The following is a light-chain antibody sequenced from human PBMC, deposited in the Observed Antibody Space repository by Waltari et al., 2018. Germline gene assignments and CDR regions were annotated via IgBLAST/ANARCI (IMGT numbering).Light chain of an antibody. V-gene: IGLV4-69*01. CDR3: QTGGHGTWV. J-gene: IGLJ3*02. CDR2: FNSDDSR. Sequence: LVLTQSPSASAYLGASVKLTRTLSSGYSSNVIAWLQQRPGKGPRYLMKFNSDDSRRKGEDIPDRFSASNSGTEYYLTISSLQSEDEADYYCQTGGHGTWVFGGGTKLTVL. CDR1: SGYSSNV.